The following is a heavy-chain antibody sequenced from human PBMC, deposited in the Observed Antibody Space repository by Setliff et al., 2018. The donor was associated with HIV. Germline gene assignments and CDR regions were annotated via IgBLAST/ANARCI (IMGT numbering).Heavy chain of an antibody. D-gene: IGHD6-13*01. V-gene: IGHV4-59*01. CDR2: IYHTGTT. CDR1: GGSISSYF. J-gene: IGHJ1*01. Sequence: SETLSLTCTVSGGSISSYFWSWVRQPPGKGLEWIGYIYHTGTTNYNPSFWSRATISVDTSKNQISLRLTSLTAADTAVYYCARAMGYSSSKSGRVLLYWGQGAPVTAPQ. CDR3: ARAMGYSSSKSGRVLLY.